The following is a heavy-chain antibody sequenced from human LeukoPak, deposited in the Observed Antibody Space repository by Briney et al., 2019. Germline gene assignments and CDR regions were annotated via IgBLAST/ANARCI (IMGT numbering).Heavy chain of an antibody. J-gene: IGHJ3*02. CDR2: IYYSGST. V-gene: IGHV4-59*01. D-gene: IGHD3-16*01. CDR3: ARQVYGGAFDI. Sequence: SETLSLTCTVSGGSISSYYWNWIRQPPGKGLEWIGYIYYSGSTNYNPSLKSRVTISLDTSKNQFSLKLTSVTAADTAVYYCARQVYGGAFDIWGQGTMITVSS. CDR1: GGSISSYY.